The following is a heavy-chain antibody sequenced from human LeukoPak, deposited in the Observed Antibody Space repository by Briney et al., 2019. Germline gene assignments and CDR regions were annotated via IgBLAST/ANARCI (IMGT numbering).Heavy chain of an antibody. D-gene: IGHD3-10*01. J-gene: IGHJ5*02. CDR3: ARVEVLWFGEDNWFDP. CDR1: GYTFTSYG. Sequence: GASVKVSCKASGYTFTSYGISWVRQAPGQGLEWMGWISAYNGNTNYAQKLQGRATMTTDTSTSTAYMELRSLRPDDTAVYYCARVEVLWFGEDNWFDPWGQGTLVTVSS. CDR2: ISAYNGNT. V-gene: IGHV1-18*01.